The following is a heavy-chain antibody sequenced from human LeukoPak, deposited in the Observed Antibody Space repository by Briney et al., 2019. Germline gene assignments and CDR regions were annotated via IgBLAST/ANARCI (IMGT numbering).Heavy chain of an antibody. Sequence: PGGSLRLSCAASGFTVSSNYMSWVRQAPGKGLEWVSVIYRDGTTYYADSVKGRFTISRDNSKSTLYLQTNSLRAEDTAVYYCARVDIIVVAKAFDIWGRGTMVTVSS. D-gene: IGHD2-15*01. CDR2: IYRDGTT. CDR1: GFTVSSNY. CDR3: ARVDIIVVAKAFDI. V-gene: IGHV3-66*01. J-gene: IGHJ3*02.